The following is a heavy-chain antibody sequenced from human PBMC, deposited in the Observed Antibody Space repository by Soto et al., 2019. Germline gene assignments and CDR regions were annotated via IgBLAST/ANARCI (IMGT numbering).Heavy chain of an antibody. J-gene: IGHJ4*02. V-gene: IGHV1-18*04. CDR1: GYTFTGYY. CDR2: INPYSGNT. Sequence: ASVKVSCKASGYTFTGYYMHWVRQAPGQGLEWMGWINPYSGNTNYAQKLQGRVTMTTDTSTSTAYMELRSLRSDDTAVYYCARVEPLMVYAIDYWGQGTLVTVSS. CDR3: ARVEPLMVYAIDY. D-gene: IGHD2-8*01.